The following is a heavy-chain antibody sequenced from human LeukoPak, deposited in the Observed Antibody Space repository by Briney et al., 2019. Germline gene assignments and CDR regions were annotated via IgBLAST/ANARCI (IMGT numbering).Heavy chain of an antibody. CDR3: TGSFGELTFFDY. D-gene: IGHD3-10*01. V-gene: IGHV3-49*04. J-gene: IGHJ4*02. Sequence: GGSLRLSCTTSGFTFGDYGMSWVRQAPGKGLEWVGFIRSKAYGGTTENAASVKGRFTISRDDSKSIAYLQMNSLKTEDTAVYYCTGSFGELTFFDYWGLGTPVTVSS. CDR1: GFTFGDYG. CDR2: IRSKAYGGTT.